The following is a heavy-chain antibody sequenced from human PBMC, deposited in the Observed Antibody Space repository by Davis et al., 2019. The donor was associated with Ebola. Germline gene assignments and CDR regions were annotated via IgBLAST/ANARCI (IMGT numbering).Heavy chain of an antibody. D-gene: IGHD6-19*01. Sequence: GESLKISCAASGFTFSSSAMNWVRQAPGKGLEWVPAIRGSGDTTYYADSVKGRFTISRDNSKNTLYLQMNSLRAEDTSVYYCAKARSGWYLVDYWGQGTLVIVSS. J-gene: IGHJ4*02. CDR1: GFTFSSSA. CDR2: IRGSGDTT. CDR3: AKARSGWYLVDY. V-gene: IGHV3-23*01.